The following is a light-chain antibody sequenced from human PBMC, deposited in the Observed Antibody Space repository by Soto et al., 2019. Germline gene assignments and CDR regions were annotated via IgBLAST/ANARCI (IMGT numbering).Light chain of an antibody. CDR2: GAS. J-gene: IGKJ4*01. V-gene: IGKV3-15*01. Sequence: ETVMTQSPGTLSVSPGERATLSCRASQSVGSNLAWFQQKPGQATRLLIYGASTRATGTPARFSGNGSGTEFTLIINSLQSEDFAVYYCQQYDSWPRTFGGGTKV. CDR3: QQYDSWPRT. CDR1: QSVGSN.